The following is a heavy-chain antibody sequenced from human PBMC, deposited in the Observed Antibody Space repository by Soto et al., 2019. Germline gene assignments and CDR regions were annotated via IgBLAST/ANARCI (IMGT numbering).Heavy chain of an antibody. J-gene: IGHJ4*02. CDR3: ARDLSH. V-gene: IGHV3-48*02. CDR2: INGASTTT. CDR1: GFPFSSYA. Sequence: DVQLVGSGGSLVQPGGSLRLSCVASGFPFSSYAMHWVRQAPGKGLEWISYINGASTTTFYADSVKGRFTVSRDNAKNSVYLQMSSLRHEDTAFYYCARDLSHWGQGMLVTVSS.